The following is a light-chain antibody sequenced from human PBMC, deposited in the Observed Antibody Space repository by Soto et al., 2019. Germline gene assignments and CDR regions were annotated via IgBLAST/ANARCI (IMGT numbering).Light chain of an antibody. Sequence: QSVLTQPASVSGSPGQSITISCTGTSSDVGGYNYVSWYQQHPGKAPKPMIYDVSNRPSGVSNRFSGSKSGNTASLTISGLQAEDEADYYCSSYTSSSPFYVFGTGTKVTVL. V-gene: IGLV2-14*01. CDR3: SSYTSSSPFYV. CDR1: SSDVGGYNY. CDR2: DVS. J-gene: IGLJ1*01.